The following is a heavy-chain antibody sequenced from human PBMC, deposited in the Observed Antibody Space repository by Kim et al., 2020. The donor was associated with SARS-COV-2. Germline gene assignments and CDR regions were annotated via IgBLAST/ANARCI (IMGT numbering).Heavy chain of an antibody. Sequence: GGSLRLSCAASGFSFDDFAMYWVRQAPGKGLEWVSGISWNSGSIGYGDSVKGRFAISRDSGKNSLYLQMNSLRPEDTAVYYCARDPMSDCGGDCYSRGGYFDLWGRGTLVTVSS. D-gene: IGHD2-21*02. V-gene: IGHV3-9*01. CDR2: ISWNSGSI. CDR3: ARDPMSDCGGDCYSRGGYFDL. CDR1: GFSFDDFA. J-gene: IGHJ2*01.